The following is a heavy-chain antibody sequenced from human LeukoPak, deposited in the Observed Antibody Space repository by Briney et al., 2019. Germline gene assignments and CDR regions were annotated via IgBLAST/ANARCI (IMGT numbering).Heavy chain of an antibody. J-gene: IGHJ4*02. CDR1: GFTFSSYG. D-gene: IGHD3-10*01. Sequence: PGRSLRLSCAATGFTFSSYGMHWVRQAPGKGLEWVAVISYDGSNKYYADSVKGRFTISRDNSKNTLYLQMNSLRAEDTAVYYCAKGDSGLLWFGESALIDYWGQGTLVTVSS. CDR2: ISYDGSNK. CDR3: AKGDSGLLWFGESALIDY. V-gene: IGHV3-30*18.